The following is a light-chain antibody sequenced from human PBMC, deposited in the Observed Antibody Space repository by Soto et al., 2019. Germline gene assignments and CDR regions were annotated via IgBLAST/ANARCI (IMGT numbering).Light chain of an antibody. CDR2: DAS. Sequence: DIQMTQSPSSLSASVGGRVTITCQASQDISNYLNWYQQKPGKAPKLLIYDASNLETGVPSRFSGSGSGTDFTFTISSLQPEDIATYYCQQYDNLPPRTFGGGTKVESK. J-gene: IGKJ4*01. V-gene: IGKV1-33*01. CDR3: QQYDNLPPRT. CDR1: QDISNY.